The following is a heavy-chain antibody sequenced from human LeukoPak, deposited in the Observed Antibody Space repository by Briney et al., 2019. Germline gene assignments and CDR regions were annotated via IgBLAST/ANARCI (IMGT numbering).Heavy chain of an antibody. V-gene: IGHV4-59*01. D-gene: IGHD1-26*01. CDR1: GGSISSYY. J-gene: IGHJ4*02. Sequence: SETLSLTCTVSGGSISSYYWSWIRQPPGKGLEWIGYIYYSGSTNYNPSPKSRVTISVDTSKNQFSLKLSSVTAADTAVYYCARDRDRSGSQSYWGQGTLVTVSS. CDR3: ARDRDRSGSQSY. CDR2: IYYSGST.